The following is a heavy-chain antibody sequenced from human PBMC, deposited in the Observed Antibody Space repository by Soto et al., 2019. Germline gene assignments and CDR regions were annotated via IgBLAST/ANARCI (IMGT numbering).Heavy chain of an antibody. CDR1: GGTFSSYA. D-gene: IGHD5-12*01. CDR2: IIPIFGTA. V-gene: IGHV1-69*12. CDR3: ARDQDSGYVINLLYFYNMVV. Sequence: QVQLVQSGAEVKKPGSSVKVSCKASGGTFSSYAISWVRQAPGQGLEWMGGIIPIFGTANYAQKCQGRVTITADESTSTAYMELSSLRSEDTAVYYCARDQDSGYVINLLYFYNMVVWGQGTTVTVSS. J-gene: IGHJ6*02.